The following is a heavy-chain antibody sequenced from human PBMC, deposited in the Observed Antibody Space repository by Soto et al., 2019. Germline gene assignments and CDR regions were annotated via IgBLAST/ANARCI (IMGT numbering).Heavy chain of an antibody. CDR2: IGPSVNT. Sequence: GGSLSLSCAASGFAFSNSGIRWGRQAQGQGLGWVSIIGPSVNTYYSDAVKGRFTISRDISKNTLFLQVDSLRAEDTATYYCANLLHQCNCIGMDVGGQGTTVTVSS. CDR3: ANLLHQCNCIGMDV. J-gene: IGHJ6*02. D-gene: IGHD1-1*01. CDR1: GFAFSNSG. V-gene: IGHV3-23*01.